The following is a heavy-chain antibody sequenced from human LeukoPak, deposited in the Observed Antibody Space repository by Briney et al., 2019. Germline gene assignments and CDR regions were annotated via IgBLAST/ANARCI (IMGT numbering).Heavy chain of an antibody. CDR2: IDPNSGGT. CDR3: ARELGLNAFDV. D-gene: IGHD7-27*01. Sequence: ASVKVSCKASGYTLTDNNLYWVRQAPGQGLEWMGWIDPNSGGTNFAQNFQGRLTMTRDTSISTAYMELSRLTSDDTTVYYCARELGLNAFDVSGQGTMVTVSS. CDR1: GYTLTDNN. V-gene: IGHV1-2*02. J-gene: IGHJ3*01.